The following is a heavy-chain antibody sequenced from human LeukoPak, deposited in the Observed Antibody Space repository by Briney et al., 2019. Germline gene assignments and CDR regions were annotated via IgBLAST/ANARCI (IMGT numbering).Heavy chain of an antibody. CDR1: GYTFTGYY. CDR3: ARDRGYCSSTSCYNFDY. V-gene: IGHV1-2*02. D-gene: IGHD2-2*01. CDR2: INPNSGGT. Sequence: ASVKVSCKASGYTFTGYYMHWVRQAPGQGLEWMGWINPNSGGTNYAQEFQGRVTMTRDTSISTAYMELSRLRSDDTAVYYCARDRGYCSSTSCYNFDYWGQGTLVTVSS. J-gene: IGHJ4*02.